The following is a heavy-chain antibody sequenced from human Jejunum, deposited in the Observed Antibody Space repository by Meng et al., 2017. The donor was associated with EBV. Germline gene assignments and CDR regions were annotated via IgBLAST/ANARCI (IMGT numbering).Heavy chain of an antibody. CDR3: ARRYGDYVRYFDS. D-gene: IGHD4-17*01. Sequence: QLTLQVSGPPLVKPTETLTLTSTFFGFSLSISGVGVGWIRQPPGKALEWLAHIYWDENKRYSTSLRSRLSIMKDTSKSQVVLTMTNMDPVDTATYYCARRYGDYVRYFDSWGQGILVTVSS. V-gene: IGHV2-5*02. CDR2: IYWDENK. CDR1: GFSLSISGVG. J-gene: IGHJ4*02.